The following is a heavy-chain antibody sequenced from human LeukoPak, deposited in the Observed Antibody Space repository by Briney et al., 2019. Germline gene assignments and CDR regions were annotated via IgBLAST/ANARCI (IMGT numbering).Heavy chain of an antibody. CDR2: IYHSGST. V-gene: IGHV4-30-2*01. CDR1: GGSISSGGYS. J-gene: IGHJ4*02. CDR3: ARNGGNSDYDY. D-gene: IGHD4-23*01. Sequence: SETLSLTCAVSGGSISSGGYSWSWIRQPPGKRLEWIGYIYHSGSTYYNPSLKSRVTLLLDKSKNQFSLRLNSVTAADTAVYYCARNGGNSDYDYWGQGTLVTVSA.